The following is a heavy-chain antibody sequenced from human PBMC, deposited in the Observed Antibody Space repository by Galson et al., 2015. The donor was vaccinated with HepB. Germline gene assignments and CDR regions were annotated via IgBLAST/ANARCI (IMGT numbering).Heavy chain of an antibody. CDR2: ISSDGRTT. CDR1: GFTFSHFP. D-gene: IGHD4-23*01. J-gene: IGHJ3*02. CDR3: VKDRLIGGNYFDGFDI. Sequence: SLRLSCAASGFTFSHFPMHWVRQAPGKGVEFVSAISSDGRTTYYADSVKGRFTISRDTSKNTLYLQMSSLRPEDTAVYYCVKDRLIGGNYFDGFDIRGQGTMVTVSS. V-gene: IGHV3-64D*06.